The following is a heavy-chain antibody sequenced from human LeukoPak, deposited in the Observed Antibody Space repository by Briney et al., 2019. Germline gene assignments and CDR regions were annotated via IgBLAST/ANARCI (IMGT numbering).Heavy chain of an antibody. CDR1: GYSFTSYW. CDR3: ARRAKTWELPWAFDI. V-gene: IGHV5-51*01. J-gene: IGHJ3*02. D-gene: IGHD1-26*01. CDR2: IYSGDSDT. Sequence: GESLKISCKGSGYSFTSYWIGWVRQMPGKGLEWMGIIYSGDSDTRYSPSFQGQVTISADKPISTAYLQWSSLKASDTAMYYCARRAKTWELPWAFDIWGQGTMVTVSS.